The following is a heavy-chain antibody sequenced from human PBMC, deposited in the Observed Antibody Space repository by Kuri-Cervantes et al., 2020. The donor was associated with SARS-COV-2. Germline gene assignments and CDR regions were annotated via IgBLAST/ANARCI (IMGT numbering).Heavy chain of an antibody. V-gene: IGHV4-39*07. Sequence: SETLSLTCTVSGGSISSSSYYWSWIRQPPGKGLEWIGEINHSGSTNYNPSLKSRVTISVDTSKNQFSLKLSSVTAADTAVYYCARDRAAAGLFGDYYYGMDVWGQGTTVTVSS. D-gene: IGHD6-13*01. J-gene: IGHJ6*02. CDR3: ARDRAAAGLFGDYYYGMDV. CDR1: GGSISSSSYY. CDR2: INHSGST.